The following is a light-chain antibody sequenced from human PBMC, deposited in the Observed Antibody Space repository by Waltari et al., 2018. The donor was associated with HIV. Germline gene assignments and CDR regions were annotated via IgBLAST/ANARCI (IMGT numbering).Light chain of an antibody. V-gene: IGKV1-39*01. CDR3: QQSHGLPYT. CDR1: QHIGFN. J-gene: IGKJ2*01. CDR2: ATS. Sequence: DIQMTQSPTSLSASVADKVTINCRASQHIGFNVNWSQYKTGRAPRLLIAATSNLQSGVPSRFSGSGFGTHFSLTISGPRSDDFAQYFCQQSHGLPYTFGQGTRLEI.